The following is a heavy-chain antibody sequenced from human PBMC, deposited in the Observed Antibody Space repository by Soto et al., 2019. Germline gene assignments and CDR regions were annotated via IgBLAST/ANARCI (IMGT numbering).Heavy chain of an antibody. V-gene: IGHV3-23*01. CDR1: GFTFSSYA. D-gene: IGHD6-6*01. Sequence: GGSLRLSCAASGFTFSSYAMSWVRQAPGKGLEWVSAISGSGGSTYYADSVKGRFTISRDNSKNTLYLQMNSLRAEDTAVYYCAKDRMRYSSSQEPFDYWGQGTLVTVSS. CDR2: ISGSGGST. CDR3: AKDRMRYSSSQEPFDY. J-gene: IGHJ4*02.